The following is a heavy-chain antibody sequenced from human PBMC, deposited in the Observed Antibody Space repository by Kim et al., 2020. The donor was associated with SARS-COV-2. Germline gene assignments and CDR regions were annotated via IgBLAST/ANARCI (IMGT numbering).Heavy chain of an antibody. D-gene: IGHD3-22*01. Sequence: GGSLRLYCAASGFSLINYWMHWVRQAPGKGLVWVSRINGDGSSTSYADSVKGRFTISRDSAKNTLYLQMNSLRVEDTALYYCVRRYYDSSGYYYFDNWGQGTPVTVSS. CDR1: GFSLINYW. V-gene: IGHV3-74*01. J-gene: IGHJ4*02. CDR2: INGDGSST. CDR3: VRRYYDSSGYYYFDN.